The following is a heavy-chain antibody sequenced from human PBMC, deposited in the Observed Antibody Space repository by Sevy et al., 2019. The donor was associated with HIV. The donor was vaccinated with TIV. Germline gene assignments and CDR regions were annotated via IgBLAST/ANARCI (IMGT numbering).Heavy chain of an antibody. J-gene: IGHJ4*02. CDR2: ITSSASTT. CDR3: TKHAGWPL. CDR1: GFLFGTHA. Sequence: GGCLRLSCAASGFLFGTHAMSWVRQAPGKGLEWVSGITSSASTTYYADSVKGRFTISRDNSKNTLYLQMNNLRAEDTAVSHCTKHAGWPLWGQGTLVTVSS. D-gene: IGHD3-9*01. V-gene: IGHV3-23*01.